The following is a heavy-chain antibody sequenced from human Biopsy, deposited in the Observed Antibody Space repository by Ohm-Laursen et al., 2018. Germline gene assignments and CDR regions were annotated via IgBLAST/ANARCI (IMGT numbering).Heavy chain of an antibody. CDR1: GYTFTGQY. CDR3: AKGQDLRGGAEYFQH. J-gene: IGHJ1*01. Sequence: ASVKVSCKASGYTFTGQYFHWVRQVPGHGLEWMGWINPHSGTTKFAPDFQGRVTMTRDPSITTAYMELRRLRSDDTAVYYCAKGQDLRGGAEYFQHWGQGALVAVSS. CDR2: INPHSGTT. V-gene: IGHV1-2*02. D-gene: IGHD2-15*01.